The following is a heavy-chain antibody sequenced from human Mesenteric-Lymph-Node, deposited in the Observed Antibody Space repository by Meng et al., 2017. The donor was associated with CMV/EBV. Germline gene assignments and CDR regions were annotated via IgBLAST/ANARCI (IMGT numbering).Heavy chain of an antibody. Sequence: GESLKISCAASGFTFSSYAMSWVRQAPGKGLEWVSAISGSGGSTYYADSVKGRFSISRDNSKNTLYLQMDSLRVEDTAMYYCARSIVGATEGYWGQGTLVTVSS. J-gene: IGHJ4*02. CDR1: GFTFSSYA. CDR3: ARSIVGATEGY. V-gene: IGHV3-23*01. D-gene: IGHD1-26*01. CDR2: ISGSGGST.